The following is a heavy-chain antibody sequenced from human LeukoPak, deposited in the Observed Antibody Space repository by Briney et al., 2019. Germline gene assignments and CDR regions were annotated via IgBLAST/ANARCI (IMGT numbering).Heavy chain of an antibody. J-gene: IGHJ4*02. D-gene: IGHD4-23*01. V-gene: IGHV1-3*01. CDR1: GYTFTSYA. Sequence: GASVKVSCKASGYTFTSYAMHWVRQAPGQRLEWMGWINAGNGNTKYSQKFQGRVTITRDTSASTAYMELSSLRSEDTAVYYCARYPVIRYGGNRNRRFYDYWGQGTLVTVSS. CDR3: ARYPVIRYGGNRNRRFYDY. CDR2: INAGNGNT.